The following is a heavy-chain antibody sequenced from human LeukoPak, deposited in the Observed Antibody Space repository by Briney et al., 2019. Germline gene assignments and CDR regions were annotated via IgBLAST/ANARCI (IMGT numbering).Heavy chain of an antibody. CDR1: GFTFDDYA. J-gene: IGHJ4*02. V-gene: IGHV3-9*01. Sequence: GRSLRLSCAASGFTFDDYAMHWVWQAPGKGLEWVSGISWNSGSIGYADSVKGRFTISRDNAKNSLYLQMNSLRAEDTALYYCAKDIRPDYYGSGSRFDYWGQGTLVTVSS. CDR2: ISWNSGSI. CDR3: AKDIRPDYYGSGSRFDY. D-gene: IGHD3-10*01.